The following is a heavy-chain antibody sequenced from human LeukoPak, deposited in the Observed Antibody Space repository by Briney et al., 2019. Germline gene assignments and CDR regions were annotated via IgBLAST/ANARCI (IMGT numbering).Heavy chain of an antibody. CDR2: ISRDSGYT. CDR1: GFTFDDYA. CDR3: AKVAYSTSADY. D-gene: IGHD6-6*01. Sequence: GWSLRLSCAASGFTFDDYAMHWVRQAPGRGLEWVSLISRDSGYTYYAASVKGRFTISRDNSKNSLYLQMNSLRTEDTALYYCAKVAYSTSADYWGQGTLVTVSS. V-gene: IGHV3-43*02. J-gene: IGHJ4*02.